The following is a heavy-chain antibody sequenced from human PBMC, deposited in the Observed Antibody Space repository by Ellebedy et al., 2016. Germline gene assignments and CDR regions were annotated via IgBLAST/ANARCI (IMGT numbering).Heavy chain of an antibody. CDR1: ELNLGNYF. Sequence: GESLKISCTASELNLGNYFMSWVRQAPGKGLEWVATISAGGETTYFADSMRGRFTVSRDNSRSTLYLHMNSLRVDDTAVYYCRQGHYFDQWGQGALVTVSS. CDR2: ISAGGETT. V-gene: IGHV3-23*01. CDR3: RQGHYFDQ. J-gene: IGHJ4*02.